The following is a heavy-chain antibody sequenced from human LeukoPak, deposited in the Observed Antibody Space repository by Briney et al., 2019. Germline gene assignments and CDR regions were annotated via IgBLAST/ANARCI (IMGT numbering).Heavy chain of an antibody. V-gene: IGHV4-61*08. CDR3: ARDCLVSKGYYYYYYMDV. D-gene: IGHD3-9*01. CDR2: IYYSGST. Sequence: PSQTLSLTCTVSGGSISSGGYYWSWIRQPPGKGLEWIGYIYYSGSTNYNPSLKSRVTISVDTSKNQFSLKLSSVTAADTAVYYCARDCLVSKGYYYYYYMDVWGKGTTVTVSS. J-gene: IGHJ6*03. CDR1: GGSISSGGYY.